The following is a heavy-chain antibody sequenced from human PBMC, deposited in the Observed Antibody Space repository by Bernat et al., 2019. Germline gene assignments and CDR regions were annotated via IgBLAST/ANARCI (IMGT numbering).Heavy chain of an antibody. CDR2: IYSGGST. CDR1: GFTVSSNY. CDR3: ARRGLATNYDAFDI. J-gene: IGHJ3*02. Sequence: EVQLVESGGGLVQPGGSLRLSCAASGFTVSSNYMSWVRQAPGKGLEWVSVIYSGGSTYYADSVKGRFTISRDNSKNTLYLQMNSLRAEDTAVYYCARRGLATNYDAFDIWGQGTMVTVSS. D-gene: IGHD5-24*01. V-gene: IGHV3-66*01.